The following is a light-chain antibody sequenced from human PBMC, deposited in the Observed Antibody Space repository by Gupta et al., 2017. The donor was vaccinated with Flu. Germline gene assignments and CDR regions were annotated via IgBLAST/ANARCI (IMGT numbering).Light chain of an antibody. V-gene: IGKV1-39*01. J-gene: IGKJ3*01. CDR3: QQSDNNPFFT. CDR1: QSIGIY. CDR2: AAS. Sequence: DIQLTQSPSSLSASVGDSVTITCRTSQSIGIYLNWYQHKPGKAPKLLIYAASTLQTGVPSRFSGSGYGKDLTLTISSRQPEDFATYYCQQSDNNPFFTFGHGTKVDVE.